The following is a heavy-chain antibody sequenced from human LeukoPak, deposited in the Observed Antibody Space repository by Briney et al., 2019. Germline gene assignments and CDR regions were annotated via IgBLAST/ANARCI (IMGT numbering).Heavy chain of an antibody. Sequence: GGSLRLSCAASGFTFSSYSMNWVRQAPGKGLEWVSSISSSSSYIYYADSVKGRFTISRDNAKNSLYLQMNSLRAEDTAVYYCARELLVVVAATPGGMDVWGQGTTVTVSS. V-gene: IGHV3-21*01. CDR3: ARELLVVVAATPGGMDV. D-gene: IGHD2-15*01. CDR2: ISSSSSYI. J-gene: IGHJ6*02. CDR1: GFTFSSYS.